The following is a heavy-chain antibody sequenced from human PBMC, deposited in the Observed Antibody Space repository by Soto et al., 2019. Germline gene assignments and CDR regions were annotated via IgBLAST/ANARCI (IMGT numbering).Heavy chain of an antibody. Sequence: GESLKISCKGSGYSFTSYWIGWVRQMPGKGLEWMGIIYPGDSDTRYSPSFQGQVTISADKSISTAYLQWSSLKASDTAMYYCARDTFVDTAMVSAPYYYYGMDVWGQGTTVTVSS. J-gene: IGHJ6*02. CDR3: ARDTFVDTAMVSAPYYYYGMDV. D-gene: IGHD5-18*01. V-gene: IGHV5-51*01. CDR2: IYPGDSDT. CDR1: GYSFTSYW.